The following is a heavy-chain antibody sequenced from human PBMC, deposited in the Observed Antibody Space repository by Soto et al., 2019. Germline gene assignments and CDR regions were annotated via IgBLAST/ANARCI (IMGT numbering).Heavy chain of an antibody. Sequence: PGGSLRLSCAASGFTFSSYAMSWVRQAPGKGLEWVSAISGSGGSTYYADSVKGRFTISRDNSKNTLYLQMNSLRAEDTAVYYCAKGIVVPAIPNVYYYYYGMDVWGQGTTVTVPS. V-gene: IGHV3-23*01. CDR2: ISGSGGST. J-gene: IGHJ6*02. CDR3: AKGIVVPAIPNVYYYYYGMDV. D-gene: IGHD2-2*01. CDR1: GFTFSSYA.